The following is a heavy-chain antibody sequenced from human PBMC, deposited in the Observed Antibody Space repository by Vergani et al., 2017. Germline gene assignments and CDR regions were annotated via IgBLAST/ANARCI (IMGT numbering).Heavy chain of an antibody. CDR2: IYSGGST. V-gene: IGHV3-66*02. CDR3: ARAGSYDIWRGLFDY. J-gene: IGHJ4*02. D-gene: IGHD3-3*01. CDR1: GFTVSSNY. Sequence: EVQLVESGGGLVQPGGSLRLSCAASGFTVSSNYMSWVRQAPGKGLEWVSVIYSGGSTYYADSVKGRFTISRDNSKNTLYLQMNSLRAEDTAVYYCARAGSYDIWRGLFDYWGQGTLVTVSS.